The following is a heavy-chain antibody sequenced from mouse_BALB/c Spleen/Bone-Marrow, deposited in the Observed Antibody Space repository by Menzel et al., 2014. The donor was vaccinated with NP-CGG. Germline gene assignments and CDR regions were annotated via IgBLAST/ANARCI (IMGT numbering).Heavy chain of an antibody. Sequence: QVQLQQSGAELVRPGTSVKVSCKASGYAFTNYLIEWVKQRPGQGLEWIGVINPGSGGTNYNEKFKEKATLTADESSSTSYMQLNSLTSDDSAVYFCSRQTETFFDYWRQGPTPRVSS. CDR3: SRQTETFFDY. J-gene: IGHJ2*01. CDR2: INPGSGGT. CDR1: GYAFTNYL. V-gene: IGHV1-54*03.